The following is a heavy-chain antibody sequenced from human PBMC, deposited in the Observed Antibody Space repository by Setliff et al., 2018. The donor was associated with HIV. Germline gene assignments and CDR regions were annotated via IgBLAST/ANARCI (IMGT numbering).Heavy chain of an antibody. CDR2: INPSGGST. D-gene: IGHD3-3*01. Sequence: ASVKVSCKASGYTFTSYYMHWVRQAPGQGLEWMGIINPSGGSTSYAQKFQGRVTMTRDTATSTVYMELSSLRSEDTAVYYCARTYYNFWSGDYYYYGMDVWGQGTTVTVS. CDR1: GYTFTSYY. V-gene: IGHV1-46*01. CDR3: ARTYYNFWSGDYYYYGMDV. J-gene: IGHJ6*02.